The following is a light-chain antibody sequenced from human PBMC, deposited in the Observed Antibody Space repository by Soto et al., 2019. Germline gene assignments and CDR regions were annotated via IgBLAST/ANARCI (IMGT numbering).Light chain of an antibody. V-gene: IGKV3-15*01. CDR1: QSVNNN. CDR2: GAS. CDR3: QQYNDWLT. J-gene: IGKJ4*01. Sequence: EIVMTQSPATLSVSPGERATLSCRASQSVNNNLVWYQQKSGQAPRLLIYGASTRATGIPARFSGSGSGTEFTLTISSLQSEDFAVYYCQQYNDWLTFGGGTKVEIK.